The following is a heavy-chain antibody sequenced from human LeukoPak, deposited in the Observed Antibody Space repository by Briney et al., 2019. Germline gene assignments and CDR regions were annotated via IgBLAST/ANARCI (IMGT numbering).Heavy chain of an antibody. J-gene: IGHJ3*02. CDR3: AGVPSRSSLDAFDI. V-gene: IGHV1-69*04. Sequence: SVKVSCKASGGTFSSYAISWVRQAPGQGLEWMGRIIPIFGIANYAQKFQGRVTITADKSTSTAYMELSSLRSEDTAVYYCAGVPSRSSLDAFDIWGQGTMVTVSS. CDR1: GGTFSSYA. D-gene: IGHD6-13*01. CDR2: IIPIFGIA.